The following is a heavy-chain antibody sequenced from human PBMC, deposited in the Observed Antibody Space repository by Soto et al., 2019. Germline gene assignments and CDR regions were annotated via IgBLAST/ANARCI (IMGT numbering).Heavy chain of an antibody. CDR2: INAGNGNT. CDR3: ASSLMSAIAARPGRIWFDP. D-gene: IGHD6-6*01. CDR1: GYTFTSYA. Sequence: ASVKVSCKASGYTFTSYAMHWVRQAPGQRLEWMGWINAGNGNTKYSQKIQGRVTITRDTSASTAYMELSSLRSEDTAVYYCASSLMSAIAARPGRIWFDPWGQGTLVTVSS. V-gene: IGHV1-3*01. J-gene: IGHJ5*02.